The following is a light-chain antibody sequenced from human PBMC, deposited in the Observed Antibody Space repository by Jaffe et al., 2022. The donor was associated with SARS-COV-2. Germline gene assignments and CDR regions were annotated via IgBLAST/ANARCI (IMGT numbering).Light chain of an antibody. CDR2: DNN. Sequence: QSVLTQPPSVSAAPGQKVTISCSGSTSNIGNNYVSWYQQFPGTAPKLLIYDNNERPSGMPDRFSGSKSGTSATLGITGLQTGDEAEYYCGTWDSSLSVWVFGGGTKLTVL. J-gene: IGLJ3*02. CDR3: GTWDSSLSVWV. V-gene: IGLV1-51*01. CDR1: TSNIGNNY.